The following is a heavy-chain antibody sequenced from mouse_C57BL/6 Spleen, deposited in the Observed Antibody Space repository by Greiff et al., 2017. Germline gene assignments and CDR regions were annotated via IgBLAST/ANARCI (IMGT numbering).Heavy chain of an antibody. Sequence: VKQSCTASGYTFTSYWMQWGKQRPGQGLEWIGEIDPSDSNTNYNQKVKGKATLSVDTSSSTAYMQLSSLTSEDTAVYYCARKGNLLLDYWGQGTTLTVSS. D-gene: IGHD1-1*01. J-gene: IGHJ2*01. V-gene: IGHV1-50*01. CDR3: ARKGNLLLDY. CDR1: GYTFTSYW. CDR2: IDPSDSNT.